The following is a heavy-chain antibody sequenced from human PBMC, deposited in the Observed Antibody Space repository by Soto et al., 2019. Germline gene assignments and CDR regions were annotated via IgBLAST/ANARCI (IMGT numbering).Heavy chain of an antibody. J-gene: IGHJ4*02. CDR3: ARESRYCSGGSCYFLPGIDY. Sequence: ASVKVSCKASGYTFTSYAMLWVRQAPGQRLEWMGWINAGNGNTKYSQKFQGRVTITRDTSASTAYMELSSLRSEDTAVYYCARESRYCSGGSCYFLPGIDYWGQGTLVTVSS. V-gene: IGHV1-3*01. CDR1: GYTFTSYA. CDR2: INAGNGNT. D-gene: IGHD2-15*01.